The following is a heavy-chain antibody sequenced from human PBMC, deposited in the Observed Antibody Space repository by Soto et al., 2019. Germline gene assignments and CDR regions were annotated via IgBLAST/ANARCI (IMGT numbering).Heavy chain of an antibody. CDR3: AHRGLDTAIYYYYYYMDV. D-gene: IGHD5-18*01. Sequence: ASGPTLVNPTQTLTLTCTFSGFSLSTSGVGVGWIRQPPGKALEWLALIYWDDDKRYSPSLKSRLTITKDTSKNQVVLTMTNMDPVDTATYYCAHRGLDTAIYYYYYYMDVWGKGTTVTVSS. CDR2: IYWDDDK. J-gene: IGHJ6*03. CDR1: GFSLSTSGVG. V-gene: IGHV2-5*02.